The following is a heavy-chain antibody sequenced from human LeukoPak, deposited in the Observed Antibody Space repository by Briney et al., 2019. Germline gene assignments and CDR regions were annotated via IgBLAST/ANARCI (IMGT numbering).Heavy chain of an antibody. V-gene: IGHV3-74*01. CDR2: IGSDGSDT. CDR3: AAGRSSTAEGY. D-gene: IGHD2-2*01. J-gene: IGHJ4*02. Sequence: PGGSLRLSCAASGFTFRSYWMHWVRQAPGKGLVWVSRIGSDGSDTAYADSVKGRFTISRDNAKNTLWLQMNSLRAEDTALYYCAAGRSSTAEGYWGQGTLVTVSS. CDR1: GFTFRSYW.